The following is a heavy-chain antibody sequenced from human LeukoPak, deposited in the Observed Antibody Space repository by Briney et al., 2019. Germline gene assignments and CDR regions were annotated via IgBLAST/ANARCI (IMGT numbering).Heavy chain of an antibody. CDR3: ARQLYDSSGYTPRGDDAFDI. J-gene: IGHJ3*02. Sequence: SETLSLTCPVSGGSISSYYWSWIRQPPGKGREGIGYIYYSPSTNHNPSLKSRVTISVDTSKTQFSLKLSSVTAADTAVYYCARQLYDSSGYTPRGDDAFDIWGQGTMVTVSS. V-gene: IGHV4-59*08. CDR1: GGSISSYY. CDR2: IYYSPST. D-gene: IGHD3-22*01.